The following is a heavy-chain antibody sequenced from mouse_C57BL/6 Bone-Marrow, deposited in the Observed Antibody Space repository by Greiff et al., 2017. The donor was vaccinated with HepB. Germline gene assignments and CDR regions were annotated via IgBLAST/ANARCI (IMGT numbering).Heavy chain of an antibody. CDR2: ISDGGSYT. V-gene: IGHV5-4*01. D-gene: IGHD3-2*01. CDR1: GFTFSSYA. Sequence: EVKLVESGGGLAKPGGSLKLSCAASGFTFSSYAMSWVRQTPEKRLEWVATISDGGSYTYYPDNVKGRLTISRDNAKNNLYLQMSHLKSEDTAMYYCARETGYWGQGTTLTVSS. J-gene: IGHJ2*01. CDR3: ARETGY.